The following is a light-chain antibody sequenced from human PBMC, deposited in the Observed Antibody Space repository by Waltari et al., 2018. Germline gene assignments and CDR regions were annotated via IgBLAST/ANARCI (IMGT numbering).Light chain of an antibody. Sequence: SYEVTQPPSVSVSPGQTARITCSGAELPNKYAFWSQQKPGQAPVLVIYEDKKRPSGIPERFSGSTSGTMATLTISGAQVEDEADYYCYSTDNSGNHRGVFGTGTKVTVL. CDR1: ELPNKY. V-gene: IGLV3-10*01. J-gene: IGLJ1*01. CDR2: EDK. CDR3: YSTDNSGNHRGV.